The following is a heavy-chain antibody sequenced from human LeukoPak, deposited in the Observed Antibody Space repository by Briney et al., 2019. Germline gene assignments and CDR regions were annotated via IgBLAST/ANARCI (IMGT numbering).Heavy chain of an antibody. D-gene: IGHD2-15*01. V-gene: IGHV1-8*01. CDR2: MNPNSGNT. J-gene: IGHJ3*02. CDR1: GYTFTSYD. CDR3: ASGGGGWGAFDI. Sequence: ASVKVSCKASGYTFTSYDINWVRQATGQGLEWMGWMNPNSGNTGYAQKFQGRVTMTTDTSTSTAYMELRSLRSDDTAVYYCASGGGGWGAFDIWGQGTMVTVSS.